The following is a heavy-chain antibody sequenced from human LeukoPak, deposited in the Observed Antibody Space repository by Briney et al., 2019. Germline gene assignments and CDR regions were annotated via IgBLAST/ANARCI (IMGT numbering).Heavy chain of an antibody. V-gene: IGHV1-18*01. CDR3: ARDRSNSDY. Sequence: ASVKVSCKASGGTFSSYAISWVRQAPGQGLEWMGWVSVYNGNTNYAQKFQDRVTMTMDTSTSTAYMELTSLRSDDTAVYYCARDRSNSDYWGQGTLVTVSS. CDR1: GGTFSSYA. CDR2: VSVYNGNT. D-gene: IGHD4-11*01. J-gene: IGHJ4*02.